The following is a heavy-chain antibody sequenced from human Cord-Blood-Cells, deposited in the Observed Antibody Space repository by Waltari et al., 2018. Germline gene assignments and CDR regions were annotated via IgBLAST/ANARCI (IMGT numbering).Heavy chain of an antibody. CDR1: GGTFSSSA. V-gene: IGHV1-69*06. CDR2: VIPIFGKA. Sequence: QVQLVQSGAEVKKPGSSVKVSCKASGGTFSSSAISWVRQAPGQGLEWMGGVIPIFGKANYAQKFQDRVTITADKSTSTAYMELSSLRSEDTAVYYCASSNYYGSGSYYNLFDYWGQGTLVTVSS. J-gene: IGHJ4*02. D-gene: IGHD3-10*01. CDR3: ASSNYYGSGSYYNLFDY.